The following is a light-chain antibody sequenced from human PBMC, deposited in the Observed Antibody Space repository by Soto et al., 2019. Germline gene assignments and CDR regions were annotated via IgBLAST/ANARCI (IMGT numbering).Light chain of an antibody. Sequence: DIVMTQSPDSLAVSLGERATINCKSSQSVLHSSNNKNYLAWYQQKPGQPPKLLIHWASTRESGVSDRFSGSGSGTDFTLTISSLQAEDVAVYYCQQFYSSPFTFGPGTKVDIK. V-gene: IGKV4-1*01. CDR1: QSVLHSSNNKNY. CDR3: QQFYSSPFT. CDR2: WAS. J-gene: IGKJ3*01.